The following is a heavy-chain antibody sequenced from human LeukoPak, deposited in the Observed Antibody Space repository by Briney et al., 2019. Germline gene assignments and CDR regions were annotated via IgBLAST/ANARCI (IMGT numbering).Heavy chain of an antibody. CDR2: ISGSGGST. J-gene: IGHJ4*02. D-gene: IGHD3-10*01. CDR1: GFTFSSYA. V-gene: IGHV3-23*01. CDR3: AKDHFSSGSYSDY. Sequence: GGSLRLSCAAPGFTFSSYAMSWVRQAPGKGLEWVSAISGSGGSTYYADSVKGRFTISRDNSKNTLYLQMNSLRAEDTAVYYCAKDHFSSGSYSDYWGQGTLVTVSS.